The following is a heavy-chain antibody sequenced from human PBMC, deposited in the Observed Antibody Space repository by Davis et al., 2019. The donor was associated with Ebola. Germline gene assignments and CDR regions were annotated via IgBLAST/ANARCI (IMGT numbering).Heavy chain of an antibody. D-gene: IGHD5-12*01. V-gene: IGHV3-9*01. CDR1: GFTFDDYA. CDR3: ARGMWLLYYGMDV. Sequence: SLKISCAASGFTFDDYAMHWVRQAPGKGLEWVSGISWNSGSIGYADSVKGRFTISRDNAKNSLYLQMNSLRAEDTAVYYCARGMWLLYYGMDVWGQGTTVTVSS. J-gene: IGHJ6*02. CDR2: ISWNSGSI.